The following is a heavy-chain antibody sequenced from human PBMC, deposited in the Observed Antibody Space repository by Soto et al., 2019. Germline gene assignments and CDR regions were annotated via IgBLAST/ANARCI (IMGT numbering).Heavy chain of an antibody. D-gene: IGHD3-3*01. CDR3: ARERGAIFGVVIISYYYGMDV. V-gene: IGHV1-46*01. CDR1: GYTFTSYY. CDR2: INPSGGST. J-gene: IGHJ6*02. Sequence: ASVKVSWKASGYTFTSYYKHWVRQAPGQGLEWMGIINPSGGSTSYAQKFQGRVTMTRDTSTSTVYMELSSLRSEDTAVYYCARERGAIFGVVIISYYYGMDVWGQGTTVTVSS.